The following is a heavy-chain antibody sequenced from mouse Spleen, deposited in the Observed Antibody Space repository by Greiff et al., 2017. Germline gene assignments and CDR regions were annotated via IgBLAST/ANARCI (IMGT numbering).Heavy chain of an antibody. Sequence: EVKLVESGGGLVKPGGSLKLSCAASGFTFSSYAMSWVRQTPEKRLEWVATISSGGSYTYYPDSVKGRFTISRDNAKNTLYLQMSSLRSEDTAMYYCARHRDGNYGFAYWGQGTLVTVSA. CDR3: ARHRDGNYGFAY. CDR2: ISSGGSYT. D-gene: IGHD2-1*01. CDR1: GFTFSSYA. J-gene: IGHJ3*01. V-gene: IGHV5-9-3*01.